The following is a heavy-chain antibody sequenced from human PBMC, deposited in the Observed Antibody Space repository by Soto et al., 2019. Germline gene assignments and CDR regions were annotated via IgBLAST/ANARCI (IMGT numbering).Heavy chain of an antibody. CDR1: GCNFTSYC. V-gene: IGHV5-10-1*01. D-gene: IGHD3-22*01. CDR3: ARCYYHSSGYYDYYYGMDV. J-gene: IGHJ6*02. Sequence: GESLKISCKGSGCNFTSYCNSWVSLMPAKGLEWVGRLDHTHSHTNYSPPFQGHVTNPADQGVSTAYRQWSSLKASDTAMYYCARCYYHSSGYYDYYYGMDVGGQGTTVTGSS. CDR2: LDHTHSHT.